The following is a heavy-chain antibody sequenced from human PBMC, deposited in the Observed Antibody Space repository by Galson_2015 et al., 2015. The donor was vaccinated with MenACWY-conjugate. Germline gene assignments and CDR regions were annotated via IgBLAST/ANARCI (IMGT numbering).Heavy chain of an antibody. D-gene: IGHD6-19*01. J-gene: IGHJ4*02. Sequence: LTCSVSGASIRTAYWNWIRQPPGTGRQGIGYIHYSGSTKYNPSLKTRIPMSLDTSENQFSLTLSSVTAADTAVYYCARWVAVKMIEYCGQGTLVTVSS. CDR1: GASIRTAY. CDR2: IHYSGST. CDR3: ARWVAVKMIEY. V-gene: IGHV4-59*01.